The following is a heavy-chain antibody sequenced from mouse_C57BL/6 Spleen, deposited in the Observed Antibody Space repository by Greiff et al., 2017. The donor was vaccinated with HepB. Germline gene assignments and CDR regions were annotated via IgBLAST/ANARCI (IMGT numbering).Heavy chain of an antibody. CDR2: INPSTGGT. CDR3: ARDYYGSSLDY. J-gene: IGHJ2*01. CDR1: GYSFTGYY. D-gene: IGHD1-1*01. Sequence: EVQVVESGPELVKPGASVKISCKASGYSFTGYYMNWVKQSPEKSLEWIGEINPSTGGTTYNQKFKAKATLTVDKSSSTAYMQLKSLTSEDSAVYDCARDYYGSSLDYWGQGTTLTVSS. V-gene: IGHV1-42*01.